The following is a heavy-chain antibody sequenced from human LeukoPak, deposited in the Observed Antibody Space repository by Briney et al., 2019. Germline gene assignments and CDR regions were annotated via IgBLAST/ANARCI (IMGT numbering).Heavy chain of an antibody. J-gene: IGHJ3*02. V-gene: IGHV1-2*02. D-gene: IGHD2-21*01. CDR2: IKPNTGDT. CDR1: GYTFTDYY. Sequence: ASVKVSCKASGYTFTDYYMHWVRQAPGQGLEWMGWIKPNTGDTNSAQKFQGRVTLTRDTSISTAYMELSSLRSEDTAVYYCARGNPLISRLGDAFDIWGQGTMVTVSS. CDR3: ARGNPLISRLGDAFDI.